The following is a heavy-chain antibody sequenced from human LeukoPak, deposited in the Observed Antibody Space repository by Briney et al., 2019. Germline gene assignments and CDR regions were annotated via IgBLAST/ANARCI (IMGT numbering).Heavy chain of an antibody. CDR3: VKEGTAHVSSWYDY. J-gene: IGHJ4*02. Sequence: PGRSLRLSCATSGFTFSNYGIHWVRQAPGKGLEWVAVVSSDGIVQHYADSVKGRFTISRDNSKKTLYLQMNSLRGDDAAVYYWVKEGTAHVSSWYDYWGEGTLVTVSS. CDR1: GFTFSNYG. CDR2: VSSDGIVQ. D-gene: IGHD2-2*01. V-gene: IGHV3-30*18.